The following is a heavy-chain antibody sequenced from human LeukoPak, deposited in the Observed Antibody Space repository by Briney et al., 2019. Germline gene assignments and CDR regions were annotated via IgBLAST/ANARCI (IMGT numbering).Heavy chain of an antibody. D-gene: IGHD2-15*01. CDR2: ISGSGGST. CDR1: GFTFDIYA. Sequence: PGGSLRLSCAASGFTFDIYAMSWVRQAPGKGLEWVSAISGSGGSTFYADSVKGRFAISRDNSKNTLYLQMNSLRAEDTAVYYCAKAGKTHIVAYMDVWGKGTTVTVSS. CDR3: AKAGKTHIVAYMDV. J-gene: IGHJ6*03. V-gene: IGHV3-23*01.